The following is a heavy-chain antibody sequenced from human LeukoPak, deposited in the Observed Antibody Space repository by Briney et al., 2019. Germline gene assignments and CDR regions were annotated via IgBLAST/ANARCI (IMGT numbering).Heavy chain of an antibody. CDR1: GFTFSTYA. J-gene: IGHJ4*02. D-gene: IGHD3-10*01. CDR2: ISYDGSNK. Sequence: GRSLRLSCAASGFTFSTYAMHWVRQAPGKGLEWVAVISYDGSNKYYADSVKGRFTISRDNSKNTLYLQMSSLRAEDTAVYYCARDNYGFDYWGQGTLVTVSS. V-gene: IGHV3-30-3*01. CDR3: ARDNYGFDY.